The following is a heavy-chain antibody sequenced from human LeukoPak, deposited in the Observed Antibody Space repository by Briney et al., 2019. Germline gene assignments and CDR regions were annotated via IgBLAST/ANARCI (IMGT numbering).Heavy chain of an antibody. CDR3: ARKALDYYDSSGYLDY. CDR2: IHSDGSST. CDR1: GFTFSAYW. J-gene: IGHJ4*02. Sequence: GGSLRLSCAASGFTFSAYWMHWVRQAPGKGLVWFSRIHSDGSSTSYADPVKGRFTISRDNAKNTLYLQMNSLRAEDTAVYYCARKALDYYDSSGYLDYWGQETLVTVSS. D-gene: IGHD3-22*01. V-gene: IGHV3-74*01.